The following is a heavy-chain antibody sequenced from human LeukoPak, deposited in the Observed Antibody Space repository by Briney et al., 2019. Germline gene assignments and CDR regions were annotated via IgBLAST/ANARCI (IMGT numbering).Heavy chain of an antibody. D-gene: IGHD5-18*01. CDR1: GFTFSSYA. CDR2: ISSNGGST. Sequence: GGSLRLSCSASGFTFSSYAMHWVRQAPGKGLEYVSAISSNGGSTYYADSVKGRFTISRDNSKNTLYLQMSSLRAEDTAVYYCAKEDTVMVSNWYFDLWGRGTLVTVSS. V-gene: IGHV3-64D*06. J-gene: IGHJ2*01. CDR3: AKEDTVMVSNWYFDL.